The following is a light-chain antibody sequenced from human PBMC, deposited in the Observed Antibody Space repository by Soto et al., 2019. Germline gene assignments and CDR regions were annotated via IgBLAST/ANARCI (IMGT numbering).Light chain of an antibody. CDR1: QSVSSY. CDR2: DAS. J-gene: IGKJ5*01. Sequence: EIVLTQSPATLSLSPGERATLSCRASQSVSSYLAWYQQKPGQAPRLLIYDASNRATGIPARFSGSGSGTDYTLTISSLEPEDFEVYYCQQRSNWTLVTFGQGNRLEIK. V-gene: IGKV3-11*01. CDR3: QQRSNWTLVT.